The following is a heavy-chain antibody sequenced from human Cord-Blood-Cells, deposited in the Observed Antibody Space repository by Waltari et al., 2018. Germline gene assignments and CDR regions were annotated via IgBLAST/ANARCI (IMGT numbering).Heavy chain of an antibody. CDR1: GGSISSYY. V-gene: IGHV4-4*07. J-gene: IGHJ6*03. CDR3: ARGLRYYGSGSYYNYYYYYMDV. CDR2: IYTSGST. Sequence: QVQLQESGPGLVKPSETLSLTCTVSGGSISSYYWSWIRQPAGKGLDGIGRIYTSGSTTYNPSLKSRVTMSVDTSKNQFSLKLSSVTAADTAVYYCARGLRYYGSGSYYNYYYYYMDVWGKGTTVTVSS. D-gene: IGHD3-10*01.